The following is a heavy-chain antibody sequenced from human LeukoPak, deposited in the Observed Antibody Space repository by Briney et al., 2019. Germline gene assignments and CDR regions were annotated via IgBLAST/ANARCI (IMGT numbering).Heavy chain of an antibody. Sequence: GGSLRLSCAASGFTFSSYGMHWVRQAPGKGLEWVAVISYDGSNKYYADSVKGRFTISRDNSKNTLYLQMNSLRAEDTAVYYCQAAARRRNFDYWGQGTLVTVSS. J-gene: IGHJ4*02. CDR3: QAAARRRNFDY. D-gene: IGHD6-25*01. CDR1: GFTFSSYG. V-gene: IGHV3-30*03. CDR2: ISYDGSNK.